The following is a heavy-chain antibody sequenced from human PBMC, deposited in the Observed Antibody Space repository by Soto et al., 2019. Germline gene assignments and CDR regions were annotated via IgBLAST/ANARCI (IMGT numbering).Heavy chain of an antibody. CDR1: GFTFSSYA. CDR3: AKDSDHRKWLRLEYDAFDI. CDR2: ISGRGGST. J-gene: IGHJ3*02. D-gene: IGHD5-12*01. Sequence: EVQLLESGGGLVQPGGSLRLSCAASGFTFSSYAMSWVRQAPGKGLEWVSAISGRGGSTYYADSVKGRFTISRDNSKNTLYLQMNSLRAEDTAVYYCAKDSDHRKWLRLEYDAFDIWGQGTMVTVSS. V-gene: IGHV3-23*01.